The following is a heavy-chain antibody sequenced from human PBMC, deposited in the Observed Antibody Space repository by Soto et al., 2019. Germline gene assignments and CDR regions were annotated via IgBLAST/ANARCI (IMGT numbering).Heavy chain of an antibody. Sequence: QVQLVQSGAEVKKPGASVKVSCKASGYTFTSYGISSVRQAPGQGLEWMGWISAYNGNTNYAQKLQGRVTMTTDTSTSKAYMELRSLRSDDTAVYYCARGFETWYSSSSALDYWGQGTLVTVSS. CDR3: ARGFETWYSSSSALDY. CDR2: ISAYNGNT. V-gene: IGHV1-18*01. CDR1: GYTFTSYG. J-gene: IGHJ4*02. D-gene: IGHD6-6*01.